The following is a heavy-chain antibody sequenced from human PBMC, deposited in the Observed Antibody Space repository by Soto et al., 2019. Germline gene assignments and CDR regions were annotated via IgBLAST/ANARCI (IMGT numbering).Heavy chain of an antibody. CDR1: GGSFSGYY. CDR3: ARGPPARYYDFWSGYYRHFDY. D-gene: IGHD3-3*01. V-gene: IGHV4-34*01. CDR2: INHSGST. J-gene: IGHJ4*02. Sequence: QVQLQQWGAGLLKPSETLSLTCAVYGGSFSGYYWSWIRQHPGKGLEWIGEINHSGSTNYNPSLKSRVTTSVDTSKNQFSLKLSSVTAADTAVYYCARGPPARYYDFWSGYYRHFDYWGQGTLVTVSS.